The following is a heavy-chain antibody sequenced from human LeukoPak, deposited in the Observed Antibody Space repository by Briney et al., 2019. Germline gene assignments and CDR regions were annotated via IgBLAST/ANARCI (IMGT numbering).Heavy chain of an antibody. J-gene: IGHJ4*02. CDR2: INPNSGGT. CDR1: GYTFTGYY. Sequence: ASVKVPCKASGYTFTGYYMHWVRQAPGQGLEWMGWINPNSGGTNYAQKFQGRVTMTRDTSISTAYMELSRLRSDDTAVYYCARDLGYPVPASLPDYWGQGTLVTVSS. V-gene: IGHV1-2*02. D-gene: IGHD2-2*01. CDR3: ARDLGYPVPASLPDY.